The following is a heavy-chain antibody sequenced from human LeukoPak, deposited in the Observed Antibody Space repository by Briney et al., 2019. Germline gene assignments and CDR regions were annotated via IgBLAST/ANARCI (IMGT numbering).Heavy chain of an antibody. CDR3: ARDYCCSTSCLFDY. D-gene: IGHD2-2*01. J-gene: IGHJ4*02. CDR1: GYTFTGYH. CDR2: INPNSGDT. Sequence: GASVKVSCKASGYTFTGYHMHWVRQAPGQGLEWMGRINPNSGDTNYAQKFQGRVTMTRDTSISTAYVELSRLRSDDTAVYYCARDYCCSTSCLFDYWGQGTLVTVSS. V-gene: IGHV1-2*06.